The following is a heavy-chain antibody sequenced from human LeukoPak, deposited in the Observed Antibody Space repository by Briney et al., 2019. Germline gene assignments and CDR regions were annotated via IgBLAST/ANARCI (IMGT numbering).Heavy chain of an antibody. J-gene: IGHJ4*02. D-gene: IGHD5-12*01. CDR2: INTNTGNP. Sequence: GASVKVSCKASGYTFTSYAMNWVRQAPGQGLEWMGWINTNTGNPTYAQGFTGRFVFSLDTSVSTAYLQISSLKAEDTAVYYCARGYSGYDKAFFDYWGQGTLVTVSS. CDR1: GYTFTSYA. V-gene: IGHV7-4-1*02. CDR3: ARGYSGYDKAFFDY.